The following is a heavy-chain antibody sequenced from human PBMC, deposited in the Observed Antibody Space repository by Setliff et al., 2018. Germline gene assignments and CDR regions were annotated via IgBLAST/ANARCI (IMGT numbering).Heavy chain of an antibody. J-gene: IGHJ4*02. D-gene: IGHD1-7*01. CDR3: AKPQVELRWGFES. CDR2: ISSRSTYI. CDR1: GFNFSSYA. Sequence: GGSLRLSCAASGFNFSSYAFNWVRQAPGKGLEWVSSISSRSTYIYYADSLKGRFTIFRDGSKNTLYLQMTSLRAEDTAVYYCAKPQVELRWGFESWGQGTRVTVSS. V-gene: IGHV3-21*04.